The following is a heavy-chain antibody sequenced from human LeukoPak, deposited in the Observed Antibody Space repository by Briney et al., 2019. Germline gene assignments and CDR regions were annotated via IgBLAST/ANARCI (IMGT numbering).Heavy chain of an antibody. Sequence: SETLSLTCTVSGGSISSYYWSWIRQPSGKGLEWIGYIYYSGSTNYNPSLKSRVTISVDTSKNQFSLKLSSVTAADTAVYYCARDGRGSGSYYAFDIWGQGTMVTVSS. CDR1: GGSISSYY. V-gene: IGHV4-59*01. J-gene: IGHJ3*02. CDR2: IYYSGST. D-gene: IGHD3-10*01. CDR3: ARDGRGSGSYYAFDI.